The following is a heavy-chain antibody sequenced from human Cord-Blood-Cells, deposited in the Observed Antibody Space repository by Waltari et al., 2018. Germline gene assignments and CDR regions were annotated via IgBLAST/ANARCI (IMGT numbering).Heavy chain of an antibody. Sequence: QLQLQESGPGLVKPSETLSLTCTVSGGSISSSSYYWGWIRKPPGKGREWIGSIHYSGSTYYNPSLKRPVTISVDTSKNQFSLKLSSVTAADTAVYYCARGSGSYYYYYYYGMDVWCQGTTVTVSS. CDR3: ARGSGSYYYYYYYGMDV. CDR1: GGSISSSSYY. V-gene: IGHV4-39*01. D-gene: IGHD1-26*01. CDR2: IHYSGST. J-gene: IGHJ6*02.